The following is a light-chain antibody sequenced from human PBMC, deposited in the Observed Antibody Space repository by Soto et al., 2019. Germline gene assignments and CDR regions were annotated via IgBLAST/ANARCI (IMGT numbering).Light chain of an antibody. CDR2: GAS. Sequence: EIELTQSPGTLSLSPGERATLSCRASQSVSSTYLAWYQQKPGQAPRLLIYGASSRATGIPDRFSGSGSGTDFTLTISRLEAEDFAVYYCQQYGSSPKLTFGGGTKVDI. CDR3: QQYGSSPKLT. V-gene: IGKV3-20*01. CDR1: QSVSSTY. J-gene: IGKJ4*01.